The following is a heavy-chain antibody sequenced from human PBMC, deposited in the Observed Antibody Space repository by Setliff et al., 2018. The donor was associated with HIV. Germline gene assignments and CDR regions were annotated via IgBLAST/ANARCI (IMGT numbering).Heavy chain of an antibody. D-gene: IGHD6-19*01. J-gene: IGHJ4*02. CDR3: AKVSQWRSPGGYFDY. CDR1: GFTFDDYA. Sequence: GGSLRLSCAASGFTFDDYAMHWVRQAPGKGLEWVSGISWNSGSIGYADSVKGRFTISRDNAKNSLYLQMNSLRAEDTALYYCAKVSQWRSPGGYFDYWGQGTLVTVSS. CDR2: ISWNSGSI. V-gene: IGHV3-9*01.